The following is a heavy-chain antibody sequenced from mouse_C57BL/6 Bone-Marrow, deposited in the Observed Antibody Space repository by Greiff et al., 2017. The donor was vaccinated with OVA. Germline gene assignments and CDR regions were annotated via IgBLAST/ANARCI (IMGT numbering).Heavy chain of an antibody. D-gene: IGHD1-1*01. CDR3: ARYWTPVTTVVATPFAY. J-gene: IGHJ3*01. CDR1: GFTFSSYA. CDR2: ISDGGSYT. Sequence: EVQVVESGGGLVKPGGSLKLSCAASGFTFSSYAMSWVRQTPEKRLEWVATISDGGSYTYYPDNVKGRFTISRDNAKNTLYLQMSHLKSEDTAMYYCARYWTPVTTVVATPFAYWGQGTLVTVSA. V-gene: IGHV5-4*01.